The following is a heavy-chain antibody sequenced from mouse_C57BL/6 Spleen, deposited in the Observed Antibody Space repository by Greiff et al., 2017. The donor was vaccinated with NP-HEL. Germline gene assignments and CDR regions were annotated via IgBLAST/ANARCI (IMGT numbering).Heavy chain of an antibody. Sequence: EVQLQQSGPELVKPGASVKIPCKASGYTFTDYNMDWVKQSHGKSLEWIGDINPNNGGTNYNQKFKGKATLTVDKSSSTAYMELSSLTSEDTAVYYCARECYDEGGFDYWGQGTTLTVSS. CDR2: INPNNGGT. CDR1: GYTFTDYN. CDR3: ARECYDEGGFDY. V-gene: IGHV1-18*01. D-gene: IGHD2-3*01. J-gene: IGHJ2*01.